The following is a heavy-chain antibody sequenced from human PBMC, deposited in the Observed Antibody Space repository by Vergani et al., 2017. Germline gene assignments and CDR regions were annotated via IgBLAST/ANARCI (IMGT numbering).Heavy chain of an antibody. CDR2: ICHTEDT. CDR3: ATIGYRRWSYYFDY. D-gene: IGHD1-26*01. J-gene: IGHJ4*02. CDR1: GDSIRSNNC. Sequence: QVQLQESGPGLVKPPGTLSLTCAVSGDSIRSNNCWTWVRQPPGKGLEWIGEICHTEDTKYSPSLKSRVTVSVDESRNLFSLRLNSVTAADTAVYYCATIGYRRWSYYFDYWGQGILVTVSS. V-gene: IGHV4-4*03.